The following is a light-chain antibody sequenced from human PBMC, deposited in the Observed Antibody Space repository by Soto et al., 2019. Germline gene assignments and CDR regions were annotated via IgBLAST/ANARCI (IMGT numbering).Light chain of an antibody. CDR1: SSNIGSNY. J-gene: IGLJ3*02. Sequence: QSVLTQPPSASGTPGQRVTISCSGSSSNIGSNYVYWYQQLPGTAPKLLIYANNQRPSGVPARFSGSKSGTSASLAISGLRSEDEAVYYCAAWDDSLSGPVFGGGTKLTVL. CDR3: AAWDDSLSGPV. V-gene: IGLV1-47*02. CDR2: ANN.